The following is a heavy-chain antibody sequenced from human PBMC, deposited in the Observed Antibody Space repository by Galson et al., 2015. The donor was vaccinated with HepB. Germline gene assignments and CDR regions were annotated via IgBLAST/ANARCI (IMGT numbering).Heavy chain of an antibody. CDR1: GFTFSSYA. D-gene: IGHD3-9*01. J-gene: IGHJ5*02. V-gene: IGHV3-23*01. CDR2: ISGSGGST. CDR3: AKDSVTFDWVKRDWFDP. Sequence: SLRLSCAASGFTFSSYALSWVRQAPGKGLEWVSAISGSGGSTYYADSVKGRFTISRDNSKNTLYLQMNSLRAEDTAVYYCAKDSVTFDWVKRDWFDPWGQGTLVTVSS.